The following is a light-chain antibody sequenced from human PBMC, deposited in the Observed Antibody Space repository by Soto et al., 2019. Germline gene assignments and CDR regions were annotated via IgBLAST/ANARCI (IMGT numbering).Light chain of an antibody. CDR3: QQYDVWPALT. CDR2: GAS. CDR1: QSVSSN. Sequence: EKALTQSPVTLSLSPGERATLSCRASQSVSSNLAWYQLRPGQAPRLLIYGASTRASGVPDRFSGSGSGTEFILTISSLQSEDSAVYYCQQYDVWPALTFGGGTKVDIK. V-gene: IGKV3-15*01. J-gene: IGKJ4*01.